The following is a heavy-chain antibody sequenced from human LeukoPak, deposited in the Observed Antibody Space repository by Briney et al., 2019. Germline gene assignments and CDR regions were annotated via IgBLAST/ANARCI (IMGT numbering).Heavy chain of an antibody. D-gene: IGHD1-26*01. V-gene: IGHV1-18*01. CDR1: GYTSTDYG. CDR3: ARGGRWESHTDY. Sequence: ASVKVSCKASGYTSTDYGITWVRQTPTQGLQWMGWISAYNGNTNYAQDIQGRATMTTDTSTTTAYMELRNLRSDDTAVYYCARGGRWESHTDYWGQGTLVTVSS. CDR2: ISAYNGNT. J-gene: IGHJ4*02.